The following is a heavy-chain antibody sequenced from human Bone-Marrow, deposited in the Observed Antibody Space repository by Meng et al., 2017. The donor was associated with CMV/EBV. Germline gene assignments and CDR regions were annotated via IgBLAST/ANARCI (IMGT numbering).Heavy chain of an antibody. CDR2: ISSSSSYI. CDR3: ARDQPRYDFWSGYSSDY. J-gene: IGHJ4*02. D-gene: IGHD3-3*01. CDR1: GFTFSTYS. V-gene: IGHV3-21*01. Sequence: GESLKISCAASGFTFSTYSMNWVRQAPGKGLEWVSSISSSSSYIYYADSVKGRFTISRDNAKNSLYLQMNSLRAEDTAVYYCARDQPRYDFWSGYSSDYWGQGTLVTVYS.